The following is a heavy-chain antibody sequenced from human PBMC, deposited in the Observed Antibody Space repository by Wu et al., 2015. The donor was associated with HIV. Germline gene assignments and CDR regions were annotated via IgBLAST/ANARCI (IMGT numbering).Heavy chain of an antibody. J-gene: IGHJ4*02. CDR2: IVPILGTT. CDR1: GGTFSRYA. Sequence: QVQLLQSGAEVKNPGSSVRVSCKASGGTFSRYAISWVRQAPGQGLEWMGGIVPILGTTHFAQKFQGRVTITADESTSISYMELSSLRSEDTAVYYCASSPYDSSGYFYGGFFDYWGQGTLVPVSS. D-gene: IGHD3-22*01. V-gene: IGHV1-69*13. CDR3: ASSPYDSSGYFYGGFFDY.